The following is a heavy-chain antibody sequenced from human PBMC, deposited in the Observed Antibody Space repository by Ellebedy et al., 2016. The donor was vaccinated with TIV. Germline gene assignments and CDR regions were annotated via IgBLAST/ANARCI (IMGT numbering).Heavy chain of an antibody. CDR2: IRGGSSMI. CDR1: GFNFNIYS. D-gene: IGHD1-1*01. V-gene: IGHV3-48*02. Sequence: GGSLRLXXAASGFNFNIYSMNWVRQAPGRGLEWISYIRGGSSMIYYAGSVKGRFTISRDDAKNAVYLQMNSLRDEDTAVYYCARSVQYGFDVWGRGTMVTVSS. CDR3: ARSVQYGFDV. J-gene: IGHJ3*01.